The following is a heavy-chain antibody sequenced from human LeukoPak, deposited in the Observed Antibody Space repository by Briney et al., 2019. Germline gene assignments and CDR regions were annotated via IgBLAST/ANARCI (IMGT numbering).Heavy chain of an antibody. CDR2: IRHDSQFI. Sequence: PGGSLRLSCAASGFTFSSYEMKWVRQAAGKSLEWIAYIRHDSQFIDYADSVKGRFTISRDNARNSLYLHMNSLRAEDTAVYYCAALWFGEGVYWGQGAQVTVSS. V-gene: IGHV3-48*03. D-gene: IGHD3-10*01. CDR3: AALWFGEGVY. CDR1: GFTFSSYE. J-gene: IGHJ4*02.